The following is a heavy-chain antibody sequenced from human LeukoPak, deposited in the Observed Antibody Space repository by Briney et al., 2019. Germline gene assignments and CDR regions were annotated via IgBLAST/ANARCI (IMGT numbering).Heavy chain of an antibody. CDR2: VSPDGRTT. Sequence: GGSLRLSCAASGFTFSSYWMHWVRQVPGKGLVWVSRVSPDGRTTSYADSVKGRFTISRDNSKNTLYLQMNSLRAEDTAVYYCARGSYSSGWYYFDYWGQGTLVTVSS. V-gene: IGHV3-74*01. D-gene: IGHD6-19*01. CDR3: ARGSYSSGWYYFDY. J-gene: IGHJ4*02. CDR1: GFTFSSYW.